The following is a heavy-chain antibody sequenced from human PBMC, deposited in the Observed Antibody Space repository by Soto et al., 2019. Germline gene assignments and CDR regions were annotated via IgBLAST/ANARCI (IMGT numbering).Heavy chain of an antibody. V-gene: IGHV4-59*08. CDR2: IYYSGST. CDR1: GGSISSYY. J-gene: IGHJ5*02. CDR3: ARHAYDFRRPSRLDP. Sequence: PSETLSLTCTVSGGSISSYYWSWIRQPPGKGLEWIGYIYYSGSTNYNPSLKSRVTISVDTSKNQFSLKLSSVTAADTAVYYCARHAYDFRRPSRLDPWGQGTLVTVPQ. D-gene: IGHD3-3*01.